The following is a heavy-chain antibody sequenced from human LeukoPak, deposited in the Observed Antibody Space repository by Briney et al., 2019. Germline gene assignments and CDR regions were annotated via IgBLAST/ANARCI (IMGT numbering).Heavy chain of an antibody. CDR1: GFTFSSYS. J-gene: IGHJ5*02. V-gene: IGHV3-21*01. CDR3: AREAYSSSWFNWFDP. CDR2: ISSSSSYI. D-gene: IGHD6-13*01. Sequence: AGGSLRLSCAASGFTFSSYSMNWVRQAPGKGLEWVSSISSSSSYIYYADSVKGRFTISRDNAKNSLYLQMNSLRDEDTAVYYCAREAYSSSWFNWFDPWGQGILVTVSS.